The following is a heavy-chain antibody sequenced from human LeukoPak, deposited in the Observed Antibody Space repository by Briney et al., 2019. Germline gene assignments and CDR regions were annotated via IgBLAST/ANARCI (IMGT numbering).Heavy chain of an antibody. Sequence: PGGSLRLSCAASGFTFSSYAMHWVRQAPGKGLEYVSAISSNGGSTYYANSVKGRFTISRDNSKNTLYLQMGSLRAEDMAVYYCARGIRGSYSDAFDIWGQGTMVTVSS. CDR1: GFTFSSYA. CDR2: ISSNGGST. J-gene: IGHJ3*02. V-gene: IGHV3-64*01. D-gene: IGHD1-26*01. CDR3: ARGIRGSYSDAFDI.